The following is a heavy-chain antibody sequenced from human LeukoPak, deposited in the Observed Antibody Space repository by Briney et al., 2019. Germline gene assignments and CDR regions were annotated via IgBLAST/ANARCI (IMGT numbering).Heavy chain of an antibody. CDR2: IWYDGSNK. V-gene: IGHV3-33*01. J-gene: IGHJ6*03. D-gene: IGHD4-11*01. CDR1: GFTFSSYG. CDR3: ARDPVQMTTVTTVSYYYMDV. Sequence: GRSLRLSRAASGFTFSSYGMHWVRQAPGNGLEWVAVIWYDGSNKYYADSVKGRFTISRDNAKNSLYLQMNSLRAEDTAVYYCARDPVQMTTVTTVSYYYMDVWGKGTTVTVSS.